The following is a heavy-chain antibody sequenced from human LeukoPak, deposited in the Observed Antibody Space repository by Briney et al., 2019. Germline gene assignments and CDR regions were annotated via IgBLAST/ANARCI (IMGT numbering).Heavy chain of an antibody. D-gene: IGHD3-10*01. CDR1: GFTFSNYY. CDR3: ARVMYYYGSGSYDQPYYFDY. CDR2: ITSTGSYT. Sequence: GGSLRLSCAASGFTFSNYYMSWIRQTPGKGLEWISYITSTGSYTHYADSVKGRFTMSRDNAKNSLYLQVNSLRAEDTAVYYCARVMYYYGSGSYDQPYYFDYWGQGTLVTVSS. J-gene: IGHJ4*02. V-gene: IGHV3-11*06.